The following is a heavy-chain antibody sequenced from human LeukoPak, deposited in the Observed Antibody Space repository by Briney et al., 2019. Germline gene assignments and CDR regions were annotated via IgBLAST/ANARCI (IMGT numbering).Heavy chain of an antibody. CDR3: AGGVGSGYTDY. Sequence: SETLSLTCTVSGGSISSYYWGWIRQPPGKGLEWIGFISYSGNTNYNPSLKSRVTISLDTSKNQFSLKLISVTAADTAVYYCAGGVGSGYTDYWGQGALVTVSS. J-gene: IGHJ4*02. CDR2: ISYSGNT. CDR1: GGSISSYY. D-gene: IGHD3-22*01. V-gene: IGHV4-59*01.